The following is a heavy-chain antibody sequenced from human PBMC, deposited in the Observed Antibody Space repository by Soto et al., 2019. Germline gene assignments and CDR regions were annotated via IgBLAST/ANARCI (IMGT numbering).Heavy chain of an antibody. CDR2: ISSSSSYI. D-gene: IGHD2-2*02. J-gene: IGHJ6*03. CDR1: GFTFSSYS. CDR3: ARDPRGYCSSTSCYSYYYYYYMDV. V-gene: IGHV3-21*01. Sequence: GGSLRLSCAASGFTFSSYSMNWVRQAPGKGLEWVSSISSSSSYIYYADSVKGRFTISRDNAKNSLYLQMNSLRAEDTAVYYCARDPRGYCSSTSCYSYYYYYYMDVWGKGTTVTVSS.